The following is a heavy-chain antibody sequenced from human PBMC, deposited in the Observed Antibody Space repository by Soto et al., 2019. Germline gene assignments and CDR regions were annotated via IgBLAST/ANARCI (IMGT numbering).Heavy chain of an antibody. J-gene: IGHJ6*02. D-gene: IGHD4-17*01. Sequence: QVQLVQSGAEVKKPGSSVKVSCKASGGTFSSYAISWVRQAPGQGLEWMGGIIPIFGTANYAQKFQGRVTITADESTGTAYMEVSSLGSEDTAVYYCARPAVTSSIYYYYGMDVWGQGTTVTVSS. CDR3: ARPAVTSSIYYYYGMDV. CDR1: GGTFSSYA. V-gene: IGHV1-69*01. CDR2: IIPIFGTA.